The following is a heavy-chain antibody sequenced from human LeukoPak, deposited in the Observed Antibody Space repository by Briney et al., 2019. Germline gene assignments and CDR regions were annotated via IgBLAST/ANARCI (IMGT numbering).Heavy chain of an antibody. J-gene: IGHJ4*02. V-gene: IGHV4-39*07. CDR2: IFYAGNT. CDR1: GVYFSSSGCY. CDR3: ARGGVVGTKFDY. Sequence: SETLSLTCSVSGVYFSSSGCYWGWVRQPPGKGLEWIGSIFYAGNTYYNPSLTSRVTISADTSKNQFSLKLSSVTAADTAVYYCARGGVVGTKFDYWGQGTLVTVSS. D-gene: IGHD2-2*01.